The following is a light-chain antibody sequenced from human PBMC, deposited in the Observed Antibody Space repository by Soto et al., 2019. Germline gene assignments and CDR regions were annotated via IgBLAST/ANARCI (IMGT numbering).Light chain of an antibody. CDR2: GAS. Sequence: EVVMTQSPATLSVSPGERATFSCRASQSVSSNLAWYQQKPGQAPRLLIYGASTRATGIPARFSGSGFGTEFTLTISSLQSEDFAVYYCQQYNNWPPWTFGHGTKVEIK. V-gene: IGKV3-15*01. CDR1: QSVSSN. CDR3: QQYNNWPPWT. J-gene: IGKJ1*01.